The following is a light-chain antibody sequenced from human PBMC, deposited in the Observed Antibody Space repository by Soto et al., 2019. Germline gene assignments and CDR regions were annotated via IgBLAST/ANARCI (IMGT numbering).Light chain of an antibody. CDR3: GTWDNSLSAWV. CDR1: SSNIGNNY. V-gene: IGLV1-51*02. J-gene: IGLJ3*02. CDR2: EDD. Sequence: QSVLTQPPSVSAAPGQKVTISCSGSSSNIGNNYVSWYQQFSGTAPKLLIYEDDGRPSGIPDRFSGSKSGTSATLGITGLQTGDEADYYCGTWDNSLSAWVFGGGTKLIVL.